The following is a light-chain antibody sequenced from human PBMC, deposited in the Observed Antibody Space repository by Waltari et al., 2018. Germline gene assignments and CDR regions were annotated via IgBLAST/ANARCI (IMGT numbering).Light chain of an antibody. V-gene: IGLV2-8*01. CDR2: EVS. CDR1: SSDVGGYNY. Sequence: QSALTQPPSASGSPGQSVHISCTGTSSDVGGYNYVSWYQQHPGKAPKPMIYEVSKRPSGVPYRFSGSKSGNTASLTVSGLQAEDEADYYCSSYAGSNNLIFGGGTKLTVL. J-gene: IGLJ2*01. CDR3: SSYAGSNNLI.